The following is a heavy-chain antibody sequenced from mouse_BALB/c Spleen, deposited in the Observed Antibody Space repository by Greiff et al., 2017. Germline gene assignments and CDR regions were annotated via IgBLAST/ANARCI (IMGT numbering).Heavy chain of an antibody. CDR1: GFTFTDYY. V-gene: IGHV7-3*02. Sequence: EVKLVESGGGLVQPGGSLRLSCATSGFTFTDYYMSWVRQPPGKALEWLGFIRNKANGYTTEYSASVKGRFTISRDNSQSILYLQMNTLRAEDSATYYCARDKYGNYGYWGQGTTLTVSS. CDR3: ARDKYGNYGY. CDR2: IRNKANGYTT. D-gene: IGHD2-10*02. J-gene: IGHJ2*01.